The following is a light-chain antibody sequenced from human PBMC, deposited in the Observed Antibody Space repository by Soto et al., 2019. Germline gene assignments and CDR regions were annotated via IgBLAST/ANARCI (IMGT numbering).Light chain of an antibody. CDR3: SSYTSTSTLYV. Sequence: QSVLTQPASVSGSLGPSTTTSCPGTPSDVGEYHYVSWYQQHPGKAPTLMIYEVRNRPSGVSNRFSGSKSGNTASQTISGLQPEDEADYYCSSYTSTSTLYVFGTGTKVTVL. CDR2: EVR. J-gene: IGLJ1*01. V-gene: IGLV2-14*01. CDR1: PSDVGEYHY.